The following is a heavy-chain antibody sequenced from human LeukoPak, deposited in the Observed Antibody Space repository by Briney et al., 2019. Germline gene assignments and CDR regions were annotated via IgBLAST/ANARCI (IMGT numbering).Heavy chain of an antibody. Sequence: PSRTPPLTSTVSVGSIFSGVYYSCLIRQPPKEGLWWVEYIYYRGGTYYMPSLKSRVTISGDTVKNPLSLQLSSVRAADTAVYYCARGRKGSHRSTGGDCSSTSCYTSVRGWVFDPWGQGTLVTVSS. CDR1: VGSIFSGVYY. D-gene: IGHD2-2*02. CDR3: ARGRKGSHRSTGGDCSSTSCYTSVRGWVFDP. CDR2: IYYRGGT. V-gene: IGHV4-31*03. J-gene: IGHJ5*02.